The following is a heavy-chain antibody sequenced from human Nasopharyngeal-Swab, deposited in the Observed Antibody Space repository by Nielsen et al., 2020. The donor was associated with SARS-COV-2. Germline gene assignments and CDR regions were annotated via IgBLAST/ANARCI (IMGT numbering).Heavy chain of an antibody. V-gene: IGHV3-7*03. J-gene: IGHJ4*02. CDR3: AGGTGWLTDS. Sequence: GESLKISCTASGFTFSNYWMNWVRQTPRKGLEWVAIIKQDGSETYYVDSVRGRFTISRDNAKNSLSLVMTSLRADDTAVYYCAGGTGWLTDSWGQGTLVTVSS. CDR2: IKQDGSET. CDR1: GFTFSNYW. D-gene: IGHD3-9*01.